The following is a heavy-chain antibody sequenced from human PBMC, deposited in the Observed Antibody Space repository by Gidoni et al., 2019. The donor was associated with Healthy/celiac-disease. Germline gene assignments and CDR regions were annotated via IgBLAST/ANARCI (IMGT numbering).Heavy chain of an antibody. Sequence: EVQLVESGGGLVQPGGSLRLSCAASGFTFSSYSMNWVRQAPGKGLEWVSYISSSSSTIYYADSVKGRFTISRDNAKNSLYLQMNSLRDEDTAVYYCARERVATSGYYYYGMDVWGQGTTVTVSS. CDR2: ISSSSSTI. CDR1: GFTFSSYS. D-gene: IGHD5-12*01. CDR3: ARERVATSGYYYYGMDV. V-gene: IGHV3-48*02. J-gene: IGHJ6*02.